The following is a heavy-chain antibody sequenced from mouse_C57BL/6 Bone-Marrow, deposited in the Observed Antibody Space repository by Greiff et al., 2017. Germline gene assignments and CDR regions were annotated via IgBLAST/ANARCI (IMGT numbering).Heavy chain of an antibody. CDR2: ILPGSGST. Sequence: QVQLQQSGAELMKPGASVKLSCKATGYTFTGYWIEWVKQRPGHGLEWIGEILPGSGSTNYNEKLKGKATLPADTSSNTAYMQLSSLTTEDSAIYYCATLGGYDYDGAPWFAYWGQGTLVTVSA. D-gene: IGHD2-4*01. CDR3: ATLGGYDYDGAPWFAY. V-gene: IGHV1-9*01. CDR1: GYTFTGYW. J-gene: IGHJ3*01.